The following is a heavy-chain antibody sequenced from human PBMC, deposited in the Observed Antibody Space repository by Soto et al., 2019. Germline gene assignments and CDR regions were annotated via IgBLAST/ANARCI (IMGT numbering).Heavy chain of an antibody. D-gene: IGHD6-6*01. J-gene: IGHJ4*02. V-gene: IGHV1-18*04. CDR2: ISVYNGLT. CDR1: GYTFFSYG. Sequence: QVQLVQSAAEVKKPGASVKVSCWASGYTFFSYGITWVRQAPGQGLEWMGWISVYNGLTNYAQNLQGRVTMTTDTSANTAYLELRNLRSDDTAVYFCARAKDLEYSTSWAHFDFWGQGTLVTVSS. CDR3: ARAKDLEYSTSWAHFDF.